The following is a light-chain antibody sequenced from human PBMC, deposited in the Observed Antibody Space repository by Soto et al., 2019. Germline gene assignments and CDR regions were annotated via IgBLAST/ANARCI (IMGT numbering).Light chain of an antibody. V-gene: IGLV1-40*01. CDR3: QSYDSSLSGWV. J-gene: IGLJ3*02. Sequence: QLVLTQPPSVSGAPGQRVTISCTGSSSYIGAGFDIHWYQLLPGTAPRLLIYGNNNRPSGVPDRFSGSESGTSASLVITGLQAEDEADYYCQSYDSSLSGWVFGGGTKLTVL. CDR2: GNN. CDR1: SSYIGAGFD.